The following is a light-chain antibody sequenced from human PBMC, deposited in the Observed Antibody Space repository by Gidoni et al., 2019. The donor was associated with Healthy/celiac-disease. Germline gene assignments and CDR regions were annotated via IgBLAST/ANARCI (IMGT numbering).Light chain of an antibody. CDR3: QQDNNWPPT. CDR1: QSVSSN. V-gene: IGKV3-15*01. Sequence: EIVLTQSPATLSVSPGERATLSCRASQSVSSNLAWYQQQPGQAPRLLIYGASTRDTGIPARFSGSGSGTEFTLTISSLQSEDFAVYYCQQDNNWPPTFGQGTKVEIK. J-gene: IGKJ1*01. CDR2: GAS.